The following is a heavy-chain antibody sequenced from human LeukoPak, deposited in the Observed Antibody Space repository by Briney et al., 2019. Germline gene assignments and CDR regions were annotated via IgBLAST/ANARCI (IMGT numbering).Heavy chain of an antibody. D-gene: IGHD5-24*01. CDR1: GFTFSSYS. J-gene: IGHJ4*02. V-gene: IGHV3-21*01. CDR2: ISSSSSYI. Sequence: GGSLRLSCAASGFTFSSYSMNWVRQAPGKGLEWVSSISSSSSYIYYADSVKGRFTISRDNAKNSLYLQMNSLRAEDTAVYYCARDFFEMATITPIDYWGQGTLVTVSS. CDR3: ARDFFEMATITPIDY.